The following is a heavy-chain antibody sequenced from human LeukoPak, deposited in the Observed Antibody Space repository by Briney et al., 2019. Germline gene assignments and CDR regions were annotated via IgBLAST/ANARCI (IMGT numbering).Heavy chain of an antibody. CDR1: GYTFTDYY. CDR3: ARSLDYDYVWGSYPHGY. Sequence: ASVKVSCKASGYTFTDYYMHWVRQAPGQGLEWMGWINPNSGNTNYAQKLQGRVTMTTDTSTSTAYMELRSLRSDDTAVYYCARSLDYDYVWGSYPHGYWGQGTLVTVSS. V-gene: IGHV1-18*04. J-gene: IGHJ4*02. CDR2: INPNSGNT. D-gene: IGHD3-16*02.